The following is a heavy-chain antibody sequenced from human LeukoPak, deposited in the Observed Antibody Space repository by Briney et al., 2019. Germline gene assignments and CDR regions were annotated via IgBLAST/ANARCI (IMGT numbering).Heavy chain of an antibody. D-gene: IGHD2-21*02. J-gene: IGHJ4*02. CDR1: GFTFSSYA. V-gene: IGHV3-23*01. Sequence: GGSLRLSCAASGFTFSSYAMSWVRQAPGKGLEWVSAISGSGGSTYYADSVKGRFTISRDNSKNTLYLQMNGLRAEDTAVYYCAKGRGGVLYCGGDCYPDYWGQGTLVTVSS. CDR2: ISGSGGST. CDR3: AKGRGGVLYCGGDCYPDY.